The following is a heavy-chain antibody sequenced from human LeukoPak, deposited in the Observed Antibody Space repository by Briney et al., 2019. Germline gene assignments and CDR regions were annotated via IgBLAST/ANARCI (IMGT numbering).Heavy chain of an antibody. Sequence: ASVKVSCKASGYTFTSFAMNWVRQAPGQGLEWMGWINTNTGNPTYAQGFTGRFVFSLDTSVSTAYLQISSLKAEDTAVYYCARPRNSYSSSWHNWFDPWGQGTLVTVSS. CDR1: GYTFTSFA. D-gene: IGHD6-13*01. CDR3: ARPRNSYSSSWHNWFDP. V-gene: IGHV7-4-1*02. J-gene: IGHJ5*02. CDR2: INTNTGNP.